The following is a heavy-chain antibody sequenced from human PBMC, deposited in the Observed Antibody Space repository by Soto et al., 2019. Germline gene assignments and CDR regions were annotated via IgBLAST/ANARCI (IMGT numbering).Heavy chain of an antibody. CDR3: ARTNYGDYSVDFDY. Sequence: SETLSLTCAVSGGSISSSNWWSWVRQPPGKGLGWIGEIYHSGSTNYNPSLKSRVTISVGKSKNQFSLKLSSVTAADTAVYYCARTNYGDYSVDFDYWGQGTLVTVSS. D-gene: IGHD4-17*01. CDR1: GGSISSSNW. J-gene: IGHJ4*02. CDR2: IYHSGST. V-gene: IGHV4-4*02.